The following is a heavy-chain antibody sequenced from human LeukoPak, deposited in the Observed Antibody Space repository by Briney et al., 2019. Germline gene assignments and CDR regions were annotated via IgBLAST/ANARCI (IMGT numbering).Heavy chain of an antibody. V-gene: IGHV4-38-2*01. D-gene: IGHD3-22*01. J-gene: IGHJ4*02. CDR1: GYSISSGYY. CDR2: IYHSGNT. CDR3: ARLKDSSGYYPNYFDY. Sequence: PSETLSLTCAVSGYSISSGYYWGWLRQPPGKGLEWIGSIYHSGNTYYNPSLKSRVTISLGTSKNQFSLKLSSVTATDTAVYYCARLKDSSGYYPNYFDYRGQGTLVTVSS.